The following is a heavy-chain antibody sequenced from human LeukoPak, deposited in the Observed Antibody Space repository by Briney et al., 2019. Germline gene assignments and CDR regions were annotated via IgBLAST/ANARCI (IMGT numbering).Heavy chain of an antibody. V-gene: IGHV4-4*07. CDR1: GGSISSYY. Sequence: PSETLSLTCTVSGGSISSYYWSWIRQPAGKGLEWIGRIDTSGNTYYNASLKSQVSISIDTSKNQFSLKLTSVTAADTAVYYCARQTGSGLFILPGGQGTLVTVSS. J-gene: IGHJ4*02. CDR2: IDTSGNT. D-gene: IGHD3/OR15-3a*01. CDR3: ARQTGSGLFILP.